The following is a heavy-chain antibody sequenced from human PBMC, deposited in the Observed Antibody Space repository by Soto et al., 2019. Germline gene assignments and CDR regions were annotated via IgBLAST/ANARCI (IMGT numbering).Heavy chain of an antibody. J-gene: IGHJ2*01. Sequence: QVQLVESGGGVVQPGRSLRLSCAASGFTFRTYGMHWVRQAPGKGLEWVAVISYDGSNKYYVDSVRGRFTISRDNSKNPLYLQMNSLRAEDTAVYYCAKGHRDDLVGATTGGWYFDLWGRGTLVTVSS. CDR2: ISYDGSNK. D-gene: IGHD1-26*01. CDR1: GFTFRTYG. V-gene: IGHV3-30*18. CDR3: AKGHRDDLVGATTGGWYFDL.